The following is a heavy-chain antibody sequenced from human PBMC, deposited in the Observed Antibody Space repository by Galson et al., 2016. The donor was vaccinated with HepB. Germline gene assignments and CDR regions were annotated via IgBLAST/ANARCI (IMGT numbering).Heavy chain of an antibody. CDR2: ISSGSDGYI. Sequence: SLRLSCAASGFTLSSDSMIWVRQAPGKGLEWVSSISSGSDGYIYYADSVKGRFTISRDNAKNSMLPQMNSLRAEDTAVYYCARVRYSSSWYVLWYFDLWGRGTLVTVSS. CDR3: ARVRYSSSWYVLWYFDL. J-gene: IGHJ2*01. D-gene: IGHD6-13*01. CDR1: GFTLSSDS. V-gene: IGHV3-21*01.